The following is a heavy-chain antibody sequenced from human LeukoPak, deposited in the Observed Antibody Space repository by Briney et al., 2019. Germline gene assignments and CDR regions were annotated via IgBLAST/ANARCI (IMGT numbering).Heavy chain of an antibody. Sequence: SETLSLXCAVYGGSFSGYYWSWSRQPPGRGLEWIGEINHSGSTKHNPSLKSRVTISVDTSKNQFFLKLSSVTAADTAVYYCASGLRSSSWDYLDYWGQGTLVTVSS. D-gene: IGHD6-13*01. CDR3: ASGLRSSSWDYLDY. J-gene: IGHJ4*02. CDR2: INHSGST. CDR1: GGSFSGYY. V-gene: IGHV4-34*01.